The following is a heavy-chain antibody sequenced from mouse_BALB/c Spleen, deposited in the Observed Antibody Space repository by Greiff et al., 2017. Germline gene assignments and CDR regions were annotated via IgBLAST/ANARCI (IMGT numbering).Heavy chain of an antibody. CDR3: GKVHSHDAMDY. CDR1: GFTFRSYG. J-gene: IGHJ4*01. CDR2: ISSGGSST. V-gene: IGHV5-6*02. D-gene: IGHD1-2*01. Sequence: EVMLVESGGALVKPGGSLKLSCAASGFTFRSYGMSWVHQTPDKRLEWVATISSGGSSTYYPDSVKGRFTISTDNAKNTLYLQMSSLNSADTAMYYCGKVHSHDAMDYWGQGTSVTVSS.